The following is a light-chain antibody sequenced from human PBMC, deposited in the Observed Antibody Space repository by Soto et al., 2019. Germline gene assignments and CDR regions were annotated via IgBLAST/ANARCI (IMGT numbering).Light chain of an antibody. Sequence: EVVLTQSPATLSLSPGERATLSCRASQSVSNSLDWFQQKPGQAPRLLIYDASTRATGVPARFSGSGSGTDVTLTISSLEPEDFAVYYCQQRSNWPPISFGQGTRLEIK. V-gene: IGKV3-11*01. CDR2: DAS. CDR3: QQRSNWPPIS. J-gene: IGKJ5*01. CDR1: QSVSNS.